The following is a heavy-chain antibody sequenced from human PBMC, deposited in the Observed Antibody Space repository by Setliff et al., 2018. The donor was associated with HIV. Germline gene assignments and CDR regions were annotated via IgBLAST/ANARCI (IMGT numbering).Heavy chain of an antibody. CDR1: GFTFSSYW. CDR2: IKQDGSEK. D-gene: IGHD6-19*01. V-gene: IGHV3-7*02. J-gene: IGHJ3*02. Sequence: GGSLRLSCAASGFTFSSYWMSWVRQAPGKGLEWVANIKQDGSEKYYVDSVKGRFTISRDNAKNSLYLQMNSLRAEDTAVYYCARHSDWYGNDAFDIWGQGTRVTVSS. CDR3: ARHSDWYGNDAFDI.